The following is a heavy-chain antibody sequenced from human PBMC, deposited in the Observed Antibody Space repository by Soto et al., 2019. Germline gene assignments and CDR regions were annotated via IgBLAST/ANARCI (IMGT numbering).Heavy chain of an antibody. CDR1: SGSISSSNW. V-gene: IGHV4-4*02. Sequence: QVQLQESGPGLVKPSGTLSLTCAVSSGSISSSNWWSWVRQPPGKGLEWIGEIYHSGSTNYNPSLNRRVTISVDKSKNQFSLKLSSVTAADTAVYYCASRGLIYCSGVSCYCRDAFDILGQGTMVTVSS. CDR2: IYHSGST. D-gene: IGHD2-15*01. J-gene: IGHJ3*02. CDR3: ASRGLIYCSGVSCYCRDAFDI.